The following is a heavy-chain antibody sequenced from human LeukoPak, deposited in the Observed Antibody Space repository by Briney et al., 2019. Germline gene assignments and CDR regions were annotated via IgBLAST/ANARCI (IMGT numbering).Heavy chain of an antibody. Sequence: GGSLRLSCAASGFTFSSYSMNWVRQAPGKGLEWVSYISSTSSTIYYADSVKGRFTISRDNAKNSLYLQMNSLRAEDTAVYYCARIVGASNKDYWGQGTLVTVSS. J-gene: IGHJ4*02. CDR2: ISSTSSTI. CDR3: ARIVGASNKDY. V-gene: IGHV3-48*04. D-gene: IGHD1-26*01. CDR1: GFTFSSYS.